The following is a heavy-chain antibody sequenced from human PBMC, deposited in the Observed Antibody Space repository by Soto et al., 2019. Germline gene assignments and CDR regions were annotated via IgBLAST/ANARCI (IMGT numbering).Heavy chain of an antibody. CDR2: IYYSGST. Sequence: SETLSLTCTVSGGSISSYYWSWIRQPPGKGLEWIGYIYYSGSTNYNPSLKSRVTISVDTSKNQFSLKLSSVTAADTAVYYCARQGDISYSRSSNFDYWGQGTLVTVYS. D-gene: IGHD6-6*01. J-gene: IGHJ4*02. CDR1: GGSISSYY. CDR3: ARQGDISYSRSSNFDY. V-gene: IGHV4-59*01.